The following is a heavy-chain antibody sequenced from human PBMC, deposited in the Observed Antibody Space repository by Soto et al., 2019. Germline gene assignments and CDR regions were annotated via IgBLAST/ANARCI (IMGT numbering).Heavy chain of an antibody. D-gene: IGHD2-15*01. CDR2: IYYAGNT. J-gene: IGHJ4*02. CDR1: DFSSRSSSYY. V-gene: IGHV4-39*02. CDR3: AREGGRYCSGGSCQVAY. Sequence: SETMSLTCRVADFSSRSSSYYCGRIHKPPGKGLEWIGSIYYAGNTYYTPSLKSRVTISVDTSKNQFSLKLSSVTAADTAVYYCAREGGRYCSGGSCQVAYWGQGTPVTVSS.